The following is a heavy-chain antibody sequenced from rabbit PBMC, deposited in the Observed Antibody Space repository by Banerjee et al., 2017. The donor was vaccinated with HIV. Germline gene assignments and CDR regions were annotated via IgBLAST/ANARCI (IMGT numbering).Heavy chain of an antibody. V-gene: IGHV1S45*01. Sequence: QEQLVESGGGLVQPEGSLTLTCTASGFSFSSGYYMYWVRQAPGKGLEWIGCIYTGSGSTYYASWVNGRFTISKTSSTTMTLQMTSLTAADTATYFCARSVGDIRLDLWGQGTLVTVS. CDR1: GFSFSSGYY. J-gene: IGHJ3*01. CDR3: ARSVGDIRLDL. D-gene: IGHD2-1*01. CDR2: IYTGSGST.